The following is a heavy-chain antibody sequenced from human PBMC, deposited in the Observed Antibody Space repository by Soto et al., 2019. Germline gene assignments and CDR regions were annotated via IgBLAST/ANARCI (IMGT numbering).Heavy chain of an antibody. J-gene: IGHJ5*02. V-gene: IGHV1-69*06. CDR3: ARATLNWNYVYNWFDP. D-gene: IGHD1-7*01. Sequence: SVKVSCKASGGTFSSYAIGWVRQAPGQGLEWMGGIIPIFGTANYAQKFQGRVTITADKSTSTAYMELSSLRSEDTAVYYCARATLNWNYVYNWFDPWGQGTLVTVSS. CDR2: IIPIFGTA. CDR1: GGTFSSYA.